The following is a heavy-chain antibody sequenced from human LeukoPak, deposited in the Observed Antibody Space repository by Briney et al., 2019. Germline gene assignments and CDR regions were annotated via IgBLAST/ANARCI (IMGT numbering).Heavy chain of an antibody. V-gene: IGHV1-2*02. Sequence: GASVKVSCKASGYTFTAYYMHWVRQAPGQGLEWMGWINPKSGGTNYPQKFQGRVTMTRDTSINTAYMEVRRLTSDDTAVYYCARERGTLAVAGDAFDIWGQGTMVTVSS. CDR3: ARERGTLAVAGDAFDI. CDR2: INPKSGGT. CDR1: GYTFTAYY. D-gene: IGHD6-19*01. J-gene: IGHJ3*02.